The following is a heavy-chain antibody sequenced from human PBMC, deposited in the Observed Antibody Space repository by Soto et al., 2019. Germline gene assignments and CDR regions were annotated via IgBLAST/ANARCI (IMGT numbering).Heavy chain of an antibody. J-gene: IGHJ4*02. CDR1: GYTFTSYG. V-gene: IGHV1-18*04. Sequence: ASVTVSCKDSGYTFTSYGISWVRQAHGQGLEWMGWISTYYDNTNYAQNLRGRVTMTTDTSTSTAYMELRSLRSDDTAVYYCARDPPRRYNSGQGLDYWGQGTLVTVSS. CDR3: ARDPPRRYNSGQGLDY. CDR2: ISTYYDNT. D-gene: IGHD5-18*01.